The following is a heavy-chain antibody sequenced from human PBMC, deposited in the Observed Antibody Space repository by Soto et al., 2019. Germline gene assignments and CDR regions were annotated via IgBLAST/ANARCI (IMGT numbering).Heavy chain of an antibody. Sequence: EVQLLESGGGLVQPGGYLRLSCAASGFTFSSYAMSWVRQAPGKGLEWVSGISVGGGSAYYADSVEGRFTISRDNSKSSMYQQMNSLRAEDTALYECATRNRYGGGTRCYWGQGTLVTVSS. J-gene: IGHJ4*02. V-gene: IGHV3-23*01. CDR3: ATRNRYGGGTRCY. CDR2: ISVGGGSA. D-gene: IGHD2-2*01. CDR1: GFTFSSYA.